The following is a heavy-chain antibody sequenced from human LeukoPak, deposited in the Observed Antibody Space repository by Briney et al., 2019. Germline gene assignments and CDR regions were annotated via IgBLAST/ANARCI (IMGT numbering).Heavy chain of an antibody. CDR1: GFTFSSYE. CDR3: AKRRSYGYLDY. D-gene: IGHD5-18*01. V-gene: IGHV3-48*03. CDR2: ISSTGSTM. J-gene: IGHJ4*02. Sequence: GGSLRLSCAASGFTFSSYEMNWVRQAPGKGLGWVSSISSTGSTMYYADSVQGRFTISRDNAKNSLYLQMNSLRAEDTAVYYCAKRRSYGYLDYWGQGTLVTVSS.